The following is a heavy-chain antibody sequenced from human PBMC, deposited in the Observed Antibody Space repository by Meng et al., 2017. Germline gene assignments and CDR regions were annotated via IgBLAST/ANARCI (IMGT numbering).Heavy chain of an antibody. J-gene: IGHJ5*02. D-gene: IGHD6-6*01. CDR3: ARRRGGSSDWFDP. Sequence: VQLQQWGAGLLRPSATLSLTCAVYGGSFSGYYWSWIRQPPGKGLEWIGEINHSGSTNYNPSLKSRVTISVDTSKNQFSLKLSSVTAADTAVYYCARRRGGSSDWFDPWGQGTLVTVSS. CDR1: GGSFSGYY. CDR2: INHSGST. V-gene: IGHV4-34*01.